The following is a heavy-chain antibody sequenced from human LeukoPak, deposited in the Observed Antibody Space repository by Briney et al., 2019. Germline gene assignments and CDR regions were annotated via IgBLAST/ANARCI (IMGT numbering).Heavy chain of an antibody. Sequence: PGGSLRLSCAASGFTFSDYYMSWIRQAPGKGLEWVSYISSSGNSTYYSDSVRGRFTISRDNAKNSLHLQMNSLRAEDTAVYYCAKVVDTGQGDAFDIWGQGTMVTVSS. V-gene: IGHV3-11*01. D-gene: IGHD5-18*01. CDR3: AKVVDTGQGDAFDI. J-gene: IGHJ3*02. CDR1: GFTFSDYY. CDR2: ISSSGNST.